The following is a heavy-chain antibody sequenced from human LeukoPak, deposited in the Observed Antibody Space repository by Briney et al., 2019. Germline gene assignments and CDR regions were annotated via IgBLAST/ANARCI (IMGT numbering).Heavy chain of an antibody. V-gene: IGHV3-74*01. Sequence: GGSLRLSCAVSGFTFSPYWMHWVRRSPGKGLVWVSGINIDGSSTNYAGSVKGRFTILRDNAKNTLYLQMNSLRAEDTAVYYCARDPSARSGYYDYWGPGTLGTVSS. CDR3: ARDPSARSGYYDY. CDR1: GFTFSPYW. J-gene: IGHJ4*02. D-gene: IGHD3-3*01. CDR2: INIDGSST.